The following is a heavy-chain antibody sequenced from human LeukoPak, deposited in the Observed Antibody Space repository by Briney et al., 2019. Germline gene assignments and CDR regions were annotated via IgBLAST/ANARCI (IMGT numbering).Heavy chain of an antibody. CDR2: IYYSGST. Sequence: PSQTLSLTCTVSGGSISSGDYYWSWIRQPPGKGLEWIGYIYYSGSTYFNPSLKSRVTISVDTSKNQFSLKLSSVTAADTAVYYCARLGVDVEWELLLYFDYWGQGTLVTVSS. CDR3: ARLGVDVEWELLLYFDY. V-gene: IGHV4-30-4*01. J-gene: IGHJ4*02. D-gene: IGHD1-26*01. CDR1: GGSISSGDYY.